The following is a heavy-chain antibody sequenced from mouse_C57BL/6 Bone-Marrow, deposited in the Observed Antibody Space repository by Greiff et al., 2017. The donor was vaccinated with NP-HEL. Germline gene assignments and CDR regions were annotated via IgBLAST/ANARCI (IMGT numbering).Heavy chain of an antibody. CDR3: ARWLRDYGLYYAMDY. V-gene: IGHV1-64*01. Sequence: VQLQQPGAELVKPGASVKLSCKASGYTFTSYWMHWVKQRPGQGLEWIGMIHPNSGSTNYNEKFKSKATLTVDKSSSTAYMQLSSLTSEDSAVYDCARWLRDYGLYYAMDYWGQGTSVTVSS. CDR2: IHPNSGST. J-gene: IGHJ4*01. D-gene: IGHD1-1*01. CDR1: GYTFTSYW.